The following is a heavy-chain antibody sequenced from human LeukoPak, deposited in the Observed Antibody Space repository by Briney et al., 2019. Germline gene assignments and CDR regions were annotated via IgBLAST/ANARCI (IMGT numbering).Heavy chain of an antibody. J-gene: IGHJ6*02. CDR2: ISGSGGNT. V-gene: IGHV3-23*01. CDR1: GFTFSTDV. D-gene: IGHD3-10*01. Sequence: GGSLRLSCAASGFTFSTDVMSWVRQAPGKGLECVSAISGSGGNTYYADSVKGRFTITRDNSKNMLYLQMNSLRAEDTAVYYCAKVSGRIQIWPQPFGDGMDVWGQGTTVTVSS. CDR3: AKVSGRIQIWPQPFGDGMDV.